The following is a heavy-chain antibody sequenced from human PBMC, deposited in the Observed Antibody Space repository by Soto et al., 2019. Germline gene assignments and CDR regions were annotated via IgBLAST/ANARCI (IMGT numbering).Heavy chain of an antibody. CDR3: ARAAYYYDSSGYYHY. J-gene: IGHJ4*02. CDR2: IIPIFGTA. CDR1: GGTFSSYA. Sequence: ASVKVSCKASGGTFSSYAISWVRQAPGQGLEWMGGIIPIFGTANYAQKFQGRVTITADESTSTAYMELSSLRSEDTAVYYCARAAYYYDSSGYYHYWGQGTLVTVSS. V-gene: IGHV1-69*13. D-gene: IGHD3-22*01.